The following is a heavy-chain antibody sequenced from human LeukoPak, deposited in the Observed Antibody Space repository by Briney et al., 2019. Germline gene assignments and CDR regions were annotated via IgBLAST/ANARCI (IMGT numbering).Heavy chain of an antibody. J-gene: IGHJ4*02. D-gene: IGHD2-2*01. Sequence: SETLSLTCTVSGGSISSSSYYWGWIRQPPGKGLEWIGSIYYSGSTYYNPSLKSRVTISVDTSKNQFSLKLSSVTAANTAVYYCARDAVVPASLLDYWGQGTLVTVSS. CDR2: IYYSGST. V-gene: IGHV4-39*02. CDR3: ARDAVVPASLLDY. CDR1: GGSISSSSYY.